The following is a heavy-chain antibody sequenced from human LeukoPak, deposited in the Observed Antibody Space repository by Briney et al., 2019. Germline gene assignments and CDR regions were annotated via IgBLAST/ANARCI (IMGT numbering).Heavy chain of an antibody. D-gene: IGHD6-13*01. CDR1: GYTFTSYA. CDR3: ARDDSSSWYFDY. V-gene: IGHV1-3*01. J-gene: IGHJ4*02. CDR2: INAGNGNT. Sequence: ASVKVSCKASGYTFTSYAMHWVRPAPGQRLEWMGWINAGNGNTKYSQKFQGRVTITRDTSASTAYMELSSLRSEDTAVYYCARDDSSSWYFDYWGQGTLVTVSS.